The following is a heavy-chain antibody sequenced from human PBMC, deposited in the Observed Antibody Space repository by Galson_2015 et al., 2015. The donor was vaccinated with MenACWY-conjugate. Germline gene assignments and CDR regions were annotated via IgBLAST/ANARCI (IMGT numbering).Heavy chain of an antibody. V-gene: IGHV3-53*01. D-gene: IGHD6-6*01. CDR3: ARVGGISLAPFDY. J-gene: IGHJ4*02. Sequence: SLRLSCAPSAFSVGSNYMSWVRQAPGKGLEWVSIIYSGGDTYYADSVKGRFTISRDNSKNTLYLQMNYLRAEDTAVYYCARVGGISLAPFDYWGQGTLVTVSS. CDR2: IYSGGDT. CDR1: AFSVGSNY.